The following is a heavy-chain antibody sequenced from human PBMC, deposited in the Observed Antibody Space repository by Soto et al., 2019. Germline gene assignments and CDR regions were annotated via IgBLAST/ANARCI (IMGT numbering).Heavy chain of an antibody. CDR3: ARAGYSGYDSYPYRYYYYGMDV. D-gene: IGHD5-12*01. Sequence: SETLSLTCAVYGGSFSGYYWSWIRQPPGKGLEWIGEINHSGSTNYNPSLKSRVTISVDTSKNQFSLKLSSVTAADTAVYYCARAGYSGYDSYPYRYYYYGMDVWGQGTTVTVSS. CDR2: INHSGST. J-gene: IGHJ6*02. CDR1: GGSFSGYY. V-gene: IGHV4-34*01.